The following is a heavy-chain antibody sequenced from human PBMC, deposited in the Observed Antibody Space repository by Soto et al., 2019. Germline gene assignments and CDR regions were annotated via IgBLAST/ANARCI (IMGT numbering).Heavy chain of an antibody. D-gene: IGHD3-16*02. CDR3: ARRMRDTYQYYNWFDP. CDR2: IYYDGSA. Sequence: QVQLQESGPGLVKPSQTLSLTCTVSGGSVNTADYYWIWIRQSPGKGLEWIVNIYYDGSAYPNPSLTSRVTASVDTSKDQFSLNLFSVTAADTAVYYCARRMRDTYQYYNWFDPWGQGTLVTVSS. V-gene: IGHV4-30-4*01. CDR1: GGSVNTADYY. J-gene: IGHJ5*02.